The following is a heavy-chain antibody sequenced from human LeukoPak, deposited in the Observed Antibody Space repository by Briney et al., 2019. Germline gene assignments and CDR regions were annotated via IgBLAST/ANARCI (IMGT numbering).Heavy chain of an antibody. CDR2: INHSGST. D-gene: IGHD2-2*01. V-gene: IGHV4-34*01. Sequence: PSETLSLTCTVSGGSISSYYWSWIRQPPGKGLEWIGEINHSGSTNYNPSLKSRVTISVDTSKNQFSLKLSSVTAADTAVYYCARGDIVVVPARSYYYYYMDVWGKGTTVTVSS. CDR3: ARGDIVVVPARSYYYYYMDV. CDR1: GGSISSYY. J-gene: IGHJ6*03.